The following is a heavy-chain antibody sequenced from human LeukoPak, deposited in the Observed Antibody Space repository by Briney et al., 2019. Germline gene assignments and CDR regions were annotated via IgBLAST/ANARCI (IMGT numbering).Heavy chain of an antibody. CDR1: GVTFSSYT. Sequence: RLSXKASGVTFSSYTISWVRQAPGRGLEWVVRIIPILGIANYTPTFSGRFTITADKSKNTVSMEMISLRSEDTAVYYCTPRFRKNGYDHFDIWGQGTMVTVS. D-gene: IGHD5-12*01. CDR2: IIPILGIA. V-gene: IGHV1-69*02. CDR3: TPRFRKNGYDHFDI. J-gene: IGHJ3*02.